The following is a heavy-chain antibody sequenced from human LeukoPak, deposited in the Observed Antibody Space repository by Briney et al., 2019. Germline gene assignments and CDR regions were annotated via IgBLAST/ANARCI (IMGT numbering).Heavy chain of an antibody. D-gene: IGHD3-10*01. V-gene: IGHV3-74*01. CDR3: AKDISGSGSYSAFDI. CDR1: GFTFSSYW. J-gene: IGHJ3*02. Sequence: GGSLRLSCAASGFTFSSYWMHRVRQDPGKGLVWVSRINSDGSSISYADSVKGRFTISRDNAKNTLYLQMNSLRAEDTALYYCAKDISGSGSYSAFDIWGQGTMVTVSS. CDR2: INSDGSSI.